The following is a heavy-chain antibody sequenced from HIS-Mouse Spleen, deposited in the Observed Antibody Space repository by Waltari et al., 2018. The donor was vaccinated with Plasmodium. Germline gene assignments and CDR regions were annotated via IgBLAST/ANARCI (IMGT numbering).Heavy chain of an antibody. V-gene: IGHV3-30-3*01. CDR3: ARDRRLAFDY. J-gene: IGHJ4*02. D-gene: IGHD2-15*01. CDR1: GFTFNSYA. CDR2: ISNDGSNK. Sequence: QVQLVESGGGVVQPGRSLRLSCAASGFTFNSYAMHWVRQAPGKGLEWGAVISNDGSNKYYADSVKGRFTISRDNSKNTLYLQMNSLRAEDTAVYYCARDRRLAFDYWGQGTLVTVSS.